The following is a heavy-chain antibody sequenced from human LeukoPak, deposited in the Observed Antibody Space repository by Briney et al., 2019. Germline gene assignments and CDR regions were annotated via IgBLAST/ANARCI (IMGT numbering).Heavy chain of an antibody. CDR3: ARGGRRITIFGVVTYLGY. Sequence: GASVKVSCKVSGYTFTIYDMNWVRQATGQGLECMGWMNPNSCNTGYAQKFQGRVTMNRNTSISTAYMELSSLRSEDTAVYYCARGGRRITIFGVVTYLGYWGQGTLVTVSS. D-gene: IGHD3-3*01. J-gene: IGHJ4*02. CDR1: GYTFTIYD. CDR2: MNPNSCNT. V-gene: IGHV1-8*01.